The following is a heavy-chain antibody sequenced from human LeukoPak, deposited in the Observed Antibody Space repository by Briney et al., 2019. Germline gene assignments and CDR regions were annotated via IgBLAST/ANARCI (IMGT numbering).Heavy chain of an antibody. Sequence: PGASLRLSCAASGFTFSSYAMSWVRQAPGKGLEWVSGISGSGGSTYYADSVKGRFTISRDNSKNTLYLQMNSLRAEDTAVYYCAKGQQQYNYGMDVWGQGTTVTVSS. CDR1: GFTFSSYA. CDR3: AKGQQQYNYGMDV. CDR2: ISGSGGST. V-gene: IGHV3-23*01. J-gene: IGHJ6*02. D-gene: IGHD6-13*01.